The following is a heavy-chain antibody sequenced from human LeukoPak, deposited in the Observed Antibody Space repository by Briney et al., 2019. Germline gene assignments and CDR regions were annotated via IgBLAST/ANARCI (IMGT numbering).Heavy chain of an antibody. CDR3: ARAGYWPAFDI. V-gene: IGHV3-21*01. CDR1: GFTFSSYS. CDR2: ISSSGSYI. D-gene: IGHD2-15*01. Sequence: GGSLRLSCAASGFTFSSYSMNWVRQAPGKGLEWVSSISSSGSYIYYADSVKGRFTISRDNAKNSLYLQMNSLRAEDTAVYYCARAGYWPAFDIWGQGTMVTVSS. J-gene: IGHJ3*02.